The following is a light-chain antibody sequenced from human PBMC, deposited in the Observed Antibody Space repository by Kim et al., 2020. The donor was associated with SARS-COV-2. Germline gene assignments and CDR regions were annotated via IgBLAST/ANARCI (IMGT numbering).Light chain of an antibody. CDR3: CSYAGSYVV. V-gene: IGLV2-11*01. CDR2: DVT. CDR1: SSDVGGYNY. Sequence: QSVLTQPRSVSGSPGQSVTISCTGTSSDVGGYNYVSWYQQHPGKAPKLMIYDVTKRPSGVPDRFSGSKSGNTASLIISGLQAEDEADYHCCSYAGSYVVFGGGTELTVL. J-gene: IGLJ2*01.